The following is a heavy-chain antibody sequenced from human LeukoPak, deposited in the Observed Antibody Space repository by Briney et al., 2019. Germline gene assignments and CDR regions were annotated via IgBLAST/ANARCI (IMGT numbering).Heavy chain of an antibody. D-gene: IGHD5-18*01. J-gene: IGHJ4*02. Sequence: GGSLRVSCTASGFTVSSNYMSWVRQAPGKGLEWVSVIYSGGTTYYADSVKGRFTISRDNSKNTLYLQMNSLRAEDTAVYYCARDWKGGYNYGHPTLISDYWGQGTLVTVSS. CDR3: ARDWKGGYNYGHPTLISDY. V-gene: IGHV3-66*01. CDR2: IYSGGTT. CDR1: GFTVSSNY.